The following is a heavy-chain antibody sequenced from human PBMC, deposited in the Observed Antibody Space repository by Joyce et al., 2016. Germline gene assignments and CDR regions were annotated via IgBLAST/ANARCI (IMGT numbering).Heavy chain of an antibody. V-gene: IGHV3-13*01. CDR3: VREAGAGTSPFDI. CDR1: GFTFSNYE. D-gene: IGHD1-1*01. CDR2: IGTSGNT. J-gene: IGHJ3*02. Sequence: EVQLVEAGGALVQPGGSVRLCCAASGFTFSNYEIHWVRQTKGKGLEWVSAIGTSGNTFYADAVKGRVTISRENAKSSLFLQMNSLRADDTAMYYCVREAGAGTSPFDIWGQGTMVTVS.